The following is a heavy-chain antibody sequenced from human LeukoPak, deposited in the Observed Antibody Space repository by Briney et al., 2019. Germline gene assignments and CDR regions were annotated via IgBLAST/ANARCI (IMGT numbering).Heavy chain of an antibody. Sequence: LSLTCAVYGGSFSGYYWSWIRQAPGKGLEWVGFIRSKAYGGTTEYAASVKGRFTISRDDSKSIAYLQMNSLKTEDTAVYYCTRNHYYDSSYFDYWGQGTLVTVSS. J-gene: IGHJ4*02. D-gene: IGHD3-22*01. CDR3: TRNHYYDSSYFDY. V-gene: IGHV3-49*03. CDR2: IRSKAYGGTT. CDR1: GGSFSGYY.